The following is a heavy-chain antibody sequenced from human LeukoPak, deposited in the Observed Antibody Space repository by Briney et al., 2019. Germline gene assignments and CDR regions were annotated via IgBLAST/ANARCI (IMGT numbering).Heavy chain of an antibody. CDR2: KYHRGST. Sequence: PSETLSLTCTVSGGSISSYYWSWLRQPPGKGLEWIGHKYHRGSTVYNPSLRSRVTMSLDTSKNQFSLKLTSVTAADTAIYYCARHSLTVTTGAFDIWGQGTMVTASS. D-gene: IGHD4-17*01. CDR3: ARHSLTVTTGAFDI. CDR1: GGSISSYY. V-gene: IGHV4-59*08. J-gene: IGHJ3*02.